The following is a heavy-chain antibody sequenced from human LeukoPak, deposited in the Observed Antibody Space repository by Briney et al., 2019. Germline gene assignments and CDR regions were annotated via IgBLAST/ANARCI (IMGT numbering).Heavy chain of an antibody. CDR3: ARDLAIAAADDNWFDP. D-gene: IGHD6-13*01. Sequence: ASVKVSCKASGYTFTSYYMHWVRQAPGQGLEWMGIIKPSGGSTSYAQKFQGRVTMTRDTSTSTVYMELSSLRSEDTAVYYCARDLAIAAADDNWFDPWGQGTLVTVSS. V-gene: IGHV1-46*01. J-gene: IGHJ5*02. CDR1: GYTFTSYY. CDR2: IKPSGGST.